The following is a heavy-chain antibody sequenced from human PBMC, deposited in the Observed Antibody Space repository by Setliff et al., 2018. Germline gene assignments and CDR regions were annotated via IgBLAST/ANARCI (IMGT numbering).Heavy chain of an antibody. Sequence: SETLSLTCTVSGGSISSSSHYWGWIRQPPGKGLEWIGSIYYSGSTYYNPSLKSRVTISVDTSKNQFSLKLSSVTAADTAVYYCARRDIVAQTSYDFWGMTDYWGQGTLVTVS. CDR1: GGSISSSSHY. CDR3: ARRDIVAQTSYDFWGMTDY. J-gene: IGHJ4*02. CDR2: IYYSGST. D-gene: IGHD5-12*01. V-gene: IGHV4-39*01.